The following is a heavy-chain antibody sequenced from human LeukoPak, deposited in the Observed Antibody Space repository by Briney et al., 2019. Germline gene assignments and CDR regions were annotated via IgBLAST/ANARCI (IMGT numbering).Heavy chain of an antibody. CDR2: INPSGGST. J-gene: IGHJ4*02. D-gene: IGHD3-22*01. CDR3: ATDKRSYDSSGYYDY. CDR1: GYTFTSYY. Sequence: GASVKVSCKASGYTFTSYYMHWVRQAPGQGLEWMGIINPSGGSTSYAQKFQGRVTMTEDTSTDTAYMELSSLRSEDTAVYYCATDKRSYDSSGYYDYWGQGTLVTVSS. V-gene: IGHV1-46*01.